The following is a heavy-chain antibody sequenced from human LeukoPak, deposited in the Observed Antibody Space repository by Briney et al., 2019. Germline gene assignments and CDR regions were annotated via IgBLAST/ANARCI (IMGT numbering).Heavy chain of an antibody. CDR2: INPNSGGT. Sequence: ASVKVSCKASGYTYTGYYMHWVRQAPGQGLEWMGRINPNSGGTNYAQKFQGRVTMTRDTSISTAYMELSRLRSDDTAVYYCARGSFILLMVNAWSSGMDVWGQGTTVTVSS. D-gene: IGHD2-8*01. J-gene: IGHJ6*02. CDR3: ARGSFILLMVNAWSSGMDV. V-gene: IGHV1-2*06. CDR1: GYTYTGYY.